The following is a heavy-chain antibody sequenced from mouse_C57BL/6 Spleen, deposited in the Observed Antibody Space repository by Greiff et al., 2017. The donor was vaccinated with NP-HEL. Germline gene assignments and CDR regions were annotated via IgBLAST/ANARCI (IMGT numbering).Heavy chain of an antibody. CDR3: ARFGTGPADY. CDR1: GYAFTNYL. V-gene: IGHV1-54*01. J-gene: IGHJ2*01. Sequence: VQLQESGAELVRPGTSVKVSCKASGYAFTNYLIEWVKQRPGQGLEWIGVINPGSGGTNYNEKFKGKATLTADKSSSTAYMQLSSLTSEDSAVYFCARFGTGPADYWGQGTTLTVSS. D-gene: IGHD4-1*01. CDR2: INPGSGGT.